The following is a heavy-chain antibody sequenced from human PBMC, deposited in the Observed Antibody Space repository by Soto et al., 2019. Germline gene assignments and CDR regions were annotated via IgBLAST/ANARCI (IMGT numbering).Heavy chain of an antibody. D-gene: IGHD3-3*02. CDR2: ISYDGSNK. J-gene: IGHJ5*02. Sequence: QVQLVESGGGVVQPGRSLRLSCAASGFTFSSYGMHWVRQAPGKGLEWVAVISYDGSNKYYADSVKGRFTISRDNSKNTLYLQMNSLRAEDTAVYYCAKDNGGKTVLDYDNNWFAPWGQGTLVTVSS. CDR1: GFTFSSYG. V-gene: IGHV3-30*18. CDR3: AKDNGGKTVLDYDNNWFAP.